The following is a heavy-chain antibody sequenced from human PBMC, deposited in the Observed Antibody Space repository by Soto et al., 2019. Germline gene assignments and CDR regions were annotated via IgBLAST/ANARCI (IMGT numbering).Heavy chain of an antibody. Sequence: GGSLRLSCAASGFTFSSYAMHWVRQAPGKGLEWVAVISYDGSNKYYADSVKGRFTISRDNSKNTLYLQMNSLRAEDTAVYYCARVSAIGPNYYDSSGYYYYFDYWGQGTLVTVSS. D-gene: IGHD3-22*01. CDR1: GFTFSSYA. J-gene: IGHJ4*02. CDR2: ISYDGSNK. V-gene: IGHV3-30-3*01. CDR3: ARVSAIGPNYYDSSGYYYYFDY.